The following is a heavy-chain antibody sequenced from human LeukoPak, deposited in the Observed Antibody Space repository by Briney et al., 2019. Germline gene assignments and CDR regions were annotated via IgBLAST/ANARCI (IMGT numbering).Heavy chain of an antibody. J-gene: IGHJ4*02. CDR1: GDSISGYY. CDR2: IYYSGTT. Sequence: SETLSLTCTVSGDSISGYYWSWIRQPPGKGLERIGYIYYSGTTNYNPSLNSRVTISVDTSKNEASLKLSSVTAADTAVYYCARSRYNWNYYLDYWGQGTLVTVSS. V-gene: IGHV4-59*01. D-gene: IGHD1-7*01. CDR3: ARSRYNWNYYLDY.